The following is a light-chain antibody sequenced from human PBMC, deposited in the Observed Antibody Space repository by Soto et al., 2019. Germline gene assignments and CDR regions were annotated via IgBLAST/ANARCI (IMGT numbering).Light chain of an antibody. J-gene: IGKJ5*01. CDR3: QQTYSTPFT. Sequence: EIVMTQSPATLSVSPGERATLSGRAIQSVSSNLAWYQQKPGQAPRLLIYGASTRATGIPARFSGSGSGTEFTLTITSLQPADSATFYCQQTYSTPFTFGQGTRLEIK. V-gene: IGKV3-15*01. CDR1: QSVSSN. CDR2: GAS.